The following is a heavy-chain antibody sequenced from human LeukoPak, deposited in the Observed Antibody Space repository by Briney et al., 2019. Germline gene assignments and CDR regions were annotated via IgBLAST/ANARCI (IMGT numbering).Heavy chain of an antibody. CDR2: MYTTGST. J-gene: IGHJ4*02. CDR1: GDSITNYY. V-gene: IGHV4-4*07. Sequence: SETLSLTCTVSGDSITNYYWAWIRQSAGKGLEWIGRMYTTGSTKYSPSFESRVTMPRDASKNQFSLRLNSVTAADTAIYYCARIYSRGWSLDSWGPGTLVTVSS. D-gene: IGHD6-19*01. CDR3: ARIYSRGWSLDS.